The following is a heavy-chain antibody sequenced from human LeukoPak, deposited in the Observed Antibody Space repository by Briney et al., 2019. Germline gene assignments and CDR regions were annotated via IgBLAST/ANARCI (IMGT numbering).Heavy chain of an antibody. CDR3: ARARLYGDIDY. V-gene: IGHV3-48*04. Sequence: GGSLRLSCAASGFTFSSYSMNWVRQAPGKGLEGVSYISSSSSTIYYADSVKGRFTISRDNAKNSLYLQMNSLRAEDTAVYYCARARLYGDIDYWDQGTLVTVSS. D-gene: IGHD4-17*01. CDR1: GFTFSSYS. CDR2: ISSSSSTI. J-gene: IGHJ4*02.